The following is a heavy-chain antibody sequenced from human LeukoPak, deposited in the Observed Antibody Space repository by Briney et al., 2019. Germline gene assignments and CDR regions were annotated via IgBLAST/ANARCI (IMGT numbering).Heavy chain of an antibody. D-gene: IGHD3-10*01. Sequence: SETLSLTCTVSGGSISSYYWSWIRQPAGKGLEWIGRIYTSGSTNYNPSLKSRVTMSVDTSKNQFSLKLSSVTAADTAVYYCARDRRDGSGSYHYYYYYYMDVWGKGTTVTISS. CDR2: IYTSGST. CDR3: ARDRRDGSGSYHYYYYYYMDV. CDR1: GGSISSYY. V-gene: IGHV4-4*07. J-gene: IGHJ6*03.